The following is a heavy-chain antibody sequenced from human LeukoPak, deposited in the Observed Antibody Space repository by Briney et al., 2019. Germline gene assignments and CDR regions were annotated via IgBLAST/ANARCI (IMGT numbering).Heavy chain of an antibody. D-gene: IGHD6-6*01. Sequence: GGSLRLSCAASGFTFSSYAMHWVRQAPGKGLKWVAVISYDGSNKYYADSVKGRFTISRDNSKNTLYLQMNSLRAEDTAVYYCARDEGILGAARPLDYWGQGTLVTVSS. CDR3: ARDEGILGAARPLDY. CDR2: ISYDGSNK. J-gene: IGHJ4*02. V-gene: IGHV3-30-3*01. CDR1: GFTFSSYA.